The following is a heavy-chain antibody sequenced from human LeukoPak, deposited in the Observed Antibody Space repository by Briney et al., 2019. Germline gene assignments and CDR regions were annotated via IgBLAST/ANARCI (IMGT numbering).Heavy chain of an antibody. D-gene: IGHD1-14*01. J-gene: IGHJ4*02. CDR1: GFNFRAYW. V-gene: IGHV3-7*01. Sequence: GGSLGLSCAASGFNFRAYWMSWARQAPGKVLEWVASLNQDADREYYVDSVKGRFTISRDNAKNSLYLQMDSLRVEDTAVYYCARATTASARDHWGEGNLVTVSS. CDR2: LNQDADRE. CDR3: ARATTASARDH.